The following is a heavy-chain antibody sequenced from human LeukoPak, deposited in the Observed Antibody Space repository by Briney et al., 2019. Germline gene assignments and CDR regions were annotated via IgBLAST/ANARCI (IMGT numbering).Heavy chain of an antibody. V-gene: IGHV3-15*01. J-gene: IGHJ4*02. CDR1: GFTFSNAW. D-gene: IGHD2-15*01. CDR3: TTQLYRYCSATDCHSS. Sequence: PGGSLRLSCAASGFTFSNAWMSWVRQAPGKGLEWVGRIKSHSDGAAIDYAAPVKGRFIISRDDSKTTLYLQMNSLNTEDTAVYYCTTQLYRYCSATDCHSSWGQGTLVTVSS. CDR2: IKSHSDGAAI.